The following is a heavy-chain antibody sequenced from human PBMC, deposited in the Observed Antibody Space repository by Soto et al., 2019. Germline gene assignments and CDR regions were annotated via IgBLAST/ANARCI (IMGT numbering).Heavy chain of an antibody. CDR2: IIPMFGTT. V-gene: IGHV1-69*01. D-gene: IGHD6-13*01. Sequence: QVQLVQSGAEVKKPGSSVKVSCKASGGTFTNYPINWVRQAPGQGLDWMGGIIPMFGTTNYAQTFQGRVTITAAEYTTTAYMELSSLRSEDTAVYYCAREATPYTSSWHHFDYWGPGTLVTVSS. CDR3: AREATPYTSSWHHFDY. J-gene: IGHJ4*02. CDR1: GGTFTNYP.